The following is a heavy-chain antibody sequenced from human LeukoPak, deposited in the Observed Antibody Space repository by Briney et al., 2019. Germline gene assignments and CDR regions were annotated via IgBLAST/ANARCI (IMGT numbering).Heavy chain of an antibody. CDR3: ARDHRPEIQYYYMDV. V-gene: IGHV3-33*01. CDR2: LLYDGNTK. Sequence: PGGSLRLSCAASGFSLSNYGIHWVRQAPGKGLEWVAALLYDGNTKHYADSVRGRFTISRDISTNTFYVQMNSLTAEDTAVYYCARDHRPEIQYYYMDVWGTGTTVAVSS. CDR1: GFSLSNYG. J-gene: IGHJ6*03. D-gene: IGHD1-14*01.